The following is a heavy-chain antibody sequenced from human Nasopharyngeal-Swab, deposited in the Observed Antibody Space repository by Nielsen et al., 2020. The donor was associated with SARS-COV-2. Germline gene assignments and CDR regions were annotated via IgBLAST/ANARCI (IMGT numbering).Heavy chain of an antibody. CDR1: GFTFSIYR. CDR3: ARLGTESYHYYSLDV. Sequence: GESLKTSCAASGFTFSIYRMNWVRPAPGKGLEWVSSISSSSNYIYYGDSVKGRFTISRDNTKKSLYLQMNSLRVEDTAVYYCARLGTESYHYYSLDVWGQGTTVTVSS. CDR2: ISSSSNYI. D-gene: IGHD1-1*01. J-gene: IGHJ6*02. V-gene: IGHV3-21*01.